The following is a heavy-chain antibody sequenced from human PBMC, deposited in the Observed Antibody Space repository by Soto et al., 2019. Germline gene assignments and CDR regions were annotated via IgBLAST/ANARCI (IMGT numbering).Heavy chain of an antibody. Sequence: EVQLVESGGGLVKPGGSLRLSCAASGFTFSSYSMNWVRQAPGKGLEWVSSISSSSSYIYYADSVKGRFTISRDNAKNSLYLQMNSLRAEDTAVYYCAREGGCSSTSCYYYYYYYMYVWGKGTTVTVSS. J-gene: IGHJ6*03. CDR3: AREGGCSSTSCYYYYYYYMYV. V-gene: IGHV3-21*01. CDR2: ISSSSSYI. CDR1: GFTFSSYS. D-gene: IGHD2-2*01.